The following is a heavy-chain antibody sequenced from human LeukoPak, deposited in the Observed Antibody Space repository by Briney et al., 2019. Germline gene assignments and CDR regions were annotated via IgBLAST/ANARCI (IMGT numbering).Heavy chain of an antibody. V-gene: IGHV1-18*01. CDR1: GYTFINFG. J-gene: IGHJ4*02. CDR3: ARAFPGYSSGKVRDY. D-gene: IGHD6-19*01. CDR2: ISPYNGNT. Sequence: GASVKVSCKASGYTFINFGVSWVRQAPGQGLEWMGWISPYNGNTNYAQKKVQDRVTMTTDTSTSTAYMELRSLRSDDTAVYYCARAFPGYSSGKVRDYWGQGTLVTVSS.